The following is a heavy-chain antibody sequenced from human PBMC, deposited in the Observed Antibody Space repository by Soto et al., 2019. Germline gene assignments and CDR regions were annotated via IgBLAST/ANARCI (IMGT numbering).Heavy chain of an antibody. CDR3: ATDRITMIVVAQGGYAFDI. V-gene: IGHV1-24*01. J-gene: IGHJ3*02. D-gene: IGHD3-22*01. CDR2: FDPEDGET. Sequence: ASVKVSCKVSGYTLTELSMHWVRQAPGKGLEWMGGFDPEDGETIYAQKFQGRVTMTEDTSTDTAYMELSSLRSEDTAVYYCATDRITMIVVAQGGYAFDIWGQGTMVTVS. CDR1: GYTLTELS.